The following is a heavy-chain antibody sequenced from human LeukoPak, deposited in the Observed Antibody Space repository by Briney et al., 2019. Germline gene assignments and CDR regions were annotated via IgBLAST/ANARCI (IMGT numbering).Heavy chain of an antibody. CDR3: AKCSTSAYTTGWCNWIDP. CDR2: ISSSSSTI. CDR1: GFTFSSYS. Sequence: GGSLRLSCAASGFTFSSYSMNWVRQAPGKGLEWVSYISSSSSTIYYADSVKGRFTISRDNAKNSLYLQMNSLRAEDTAVYYCAKCSTSAYTTGWCNWIDPWGQGTLVTVSS. J-gene: IGHJ5*02. V-gene: IGHV3-48*01. D-gene: IGHD6-19*01.